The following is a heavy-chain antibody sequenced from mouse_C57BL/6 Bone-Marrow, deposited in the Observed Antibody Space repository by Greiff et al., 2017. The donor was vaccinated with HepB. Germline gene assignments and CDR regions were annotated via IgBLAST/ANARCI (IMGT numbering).Heavy chain of an antibody. Sequence: VQLQQSGAELVKPGASVKLSCKASGYTFTSYWMQWVNQRPGQGLEWIGEIDPSDSYTNYNQKFKGKATLTVDTSSSTAYMQLSSLTSEDSAVYYCATYYYGSSYVYAMDYWGQGTSVTVSS. CDR3: ATYYYGSSYVYAMDY. CDR2: IDPSDSYT. D-gene: IGHD1-1*01. J-gene: IGHJ4*01. V-gene: IGHV1-50*01. CDR1: GYTFTSYW.